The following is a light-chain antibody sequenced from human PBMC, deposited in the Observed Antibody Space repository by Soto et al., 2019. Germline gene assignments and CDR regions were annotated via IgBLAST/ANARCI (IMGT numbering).Light chain of an antibody. V-gene: IGKV3-20*01. CDR3: QHFGSSPPVT. J-gene: IGKJ5*01. Sequence: EIVLTQSPGTLSLSPGERATLSCRASQSVSNNYLAWYQQKPGLAPRLLVYGASKRATGIPDRFRGSGSGSEFTLTISGLEPEDFAVYFCQHFGSSPPVTFGQGTRLEI. CDR1: QSVSNNY. CDR2: GAS.